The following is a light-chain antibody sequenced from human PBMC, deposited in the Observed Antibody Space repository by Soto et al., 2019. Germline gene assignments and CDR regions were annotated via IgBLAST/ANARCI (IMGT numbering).Light chain of an antibody. J-gene: IGKJ5*01. CDR3: QRYDSLPPT. V-gene: IGKV1-33*01. CDR2: DAS. CDR1: RDIGKY. Sequence: DIQMTQSPSSLSASVGDRVTITCQASRDIGKYLNWFQEKPGKAPKLLIYDASNLQTGVPSRFSGSGSGTDFTFIISSLQPEDFATYYCQRYDSLPPTFGQGTRLEIK.